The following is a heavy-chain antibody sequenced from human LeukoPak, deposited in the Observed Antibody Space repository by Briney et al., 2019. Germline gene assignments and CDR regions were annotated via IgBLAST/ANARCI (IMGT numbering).Heavy chain of an antibody. V-gene: IGHV4-59*01. CDR2: IYYSGST. Sequence: SETLSLTCTVSGGSISSYYWSWIRQPPGKGLEWIGYIYYSGSTNYNPSLKSRVNISVDTSKNQFSLKLSSVTAADTAVYYCAREVEDYALDYWGQGTLVTVSS. CDR3: AREVEDYALDY. CDR1: GGSISSYY. J-gene: IGHJ4*02. D-gene: IGHD4-17*01.